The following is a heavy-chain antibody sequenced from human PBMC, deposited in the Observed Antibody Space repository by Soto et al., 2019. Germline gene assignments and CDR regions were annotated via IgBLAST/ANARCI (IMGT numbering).Heavy chain of an antibody. J-gene: IGHJ4*02. V-gene: IGHV4-59*01. CDR3: ARIGGYHGPLDY. Sequence: PSETLSLTCSVSGVSISSYFWSWIRQAPGRGLEWIGYTYHRGSTNYSPSLRSRVAISLDTPENQFSLKVNSVTAADTAVYYCARIGGYHGPLDYWGQGTPVTVSS. D-gene: IGHD6-25*01. CDR2: TYHRGST. CDR1: GVSISSYF.